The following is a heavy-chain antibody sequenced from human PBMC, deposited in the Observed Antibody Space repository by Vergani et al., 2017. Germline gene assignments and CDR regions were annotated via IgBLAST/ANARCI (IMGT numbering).Heavy chain of an antibody. CDR3: ARDHGLKATGTTA. J-gene: IGHJ5*02. CDR1: GFTFSSYG. D-gene: IGHD1-7*01. V-gene: IGHV3-33*01. Sequence: QVQLVESGGGVVQPGRSLRLSCAASGFTFSSYGKHWFRQAPGKGLEWVAVIWYDGRNKYYADSVKGRCTISRDNSKNTRYMQMNSLRAEDTAVYYCARDHGLKATGTTAWGEGTLVTVSS. CDR2: IWYDGRNK.